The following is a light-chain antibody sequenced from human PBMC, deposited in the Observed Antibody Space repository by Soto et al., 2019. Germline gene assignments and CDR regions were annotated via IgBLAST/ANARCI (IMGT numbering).Light chain of an antibody. Sequence: DMVLTQSPGTLSLSPWESATLSCRASQNARSSNLAWYQQKPGQAPRLLIYGASSRATGIPARFSGSGSGTEFTLTISNLQSEDFAVYFCQQYHNGPPITFGQGTRLEI. J-gene: IGKJ5*01. CDR2: GAS. V-gene: IGKV3D-15*01. CDR3: QQYHNGPPIT. CDR1: QNARSSN.